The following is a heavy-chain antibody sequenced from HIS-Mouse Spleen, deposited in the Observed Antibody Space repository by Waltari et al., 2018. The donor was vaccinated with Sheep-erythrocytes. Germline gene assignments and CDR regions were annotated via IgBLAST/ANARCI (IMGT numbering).Heavy chain of an antibody. D-gene: IGHD1-26*01. J-gene: IGHJ4*02. CDR2: VRPIHGIA. CDR3: AQTGATTPHFDY. V-gene: IGHV1-69*04. CDR1: GGTFSSYA. Sequence: QVQLVQSGAEVKKPGSSVKVSCKASGGTFSSYAISWVRQAPGQGLEWMGSVRPIHGIANYAQKCQGRVTITADKSTSTAYMELSSLRSEDTAVYYCAQTGATTPHFDYWGQGTLVTVSS.